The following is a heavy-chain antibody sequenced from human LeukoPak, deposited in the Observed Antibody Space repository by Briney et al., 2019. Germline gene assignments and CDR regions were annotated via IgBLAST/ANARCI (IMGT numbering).Heavy chain of an antibody. Sequence: PGGSLRLSCATFGFTPSNYEMNWVRLTPGKGLEWISYITKGGATVLYAESVKGRFTISRDNANNSLYLQMNSLRAEDTAFYFCARLSVAVTRRFDLWGQGTLVTVSS. J-gene: IGHJ5*02. V-gene: IGHV3-48*03. CDR2: ITKGGATV. CDR1: GFTPSNYE. CDR3: ARLSVAVTRRFDL. D-gene: IGHD6-19*01.